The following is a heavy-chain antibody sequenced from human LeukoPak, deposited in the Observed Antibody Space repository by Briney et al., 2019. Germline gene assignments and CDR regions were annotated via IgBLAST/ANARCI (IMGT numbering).Heavy chain of an antibody. CDR1: GYTFTSYY. V-gene: IGHV1-46*01. Sequence: GASVKVSCKASGYTFTSYYMHWVRQAPGQGLGWMGIINPSGGSTSYAQKFQGRVTMTRDTCTSTVYMELSSLRSEDTAVYYCAREEGIADAGTAAPYSYGMDVWGQGTTVTVSS. D-gene: IGHD6-13*01. J-gene: IGHJ6*02. CDR3: AREEGIADAGTAAPYSYGMDV. CDR2: INPSGGST.